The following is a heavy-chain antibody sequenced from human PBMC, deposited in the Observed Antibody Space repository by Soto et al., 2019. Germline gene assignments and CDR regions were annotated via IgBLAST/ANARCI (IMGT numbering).Heavy chain of an antibody. CDR2: ISSSGSTI. CDR1: GFTFSSHS. Sequence: GGSLRLSCAASGFTFSSHSMHWVRQAPGKGLEWVSYISSSGSTIYYADPVKGRFTISRDNAKNSLYLQMNSLRDEDTAVYYCARVMANLPWYFDYWGQGTLVTVSS. D-gene: IGHD2-8*01. V-gene: IGHV3-48*02. J-gene: IGHJ4*02. CDR3: ARVMANLPWYFDY.